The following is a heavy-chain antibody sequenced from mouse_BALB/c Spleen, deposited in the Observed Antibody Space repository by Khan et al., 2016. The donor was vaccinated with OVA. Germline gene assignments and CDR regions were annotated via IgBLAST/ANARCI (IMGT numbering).Heavy chain of an antibody. V-gene: IGHV3-2*02. CDR1: GYSITSDYA. J-gene: IGHJ3*01. Sequence: VQLKESGPGLVKPSQSLSLTYTVTGYSITSDYAWNWIRQFPGNKLEWMGFISYSGSTSYNPSLKSRISITRDTSKNQFFLQLNSVTTEDTATYYCARGTVGRFAYWGQGTLVTVSA. D-gene: IGHD1-1*01. CDR3: ARGTVGRFAY. CDR2: ISYSGST.